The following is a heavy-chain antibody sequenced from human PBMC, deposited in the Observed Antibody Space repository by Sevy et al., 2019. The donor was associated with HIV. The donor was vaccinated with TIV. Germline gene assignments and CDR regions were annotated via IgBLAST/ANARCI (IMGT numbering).Heavy chain of an antibody. CDR2: INHSGST. V-gene: IGHV4-34*01. CDR3: ARGSSVYYDSSGYYTGY. CDR1: GGSFSGYY. J-gene: IGHJ4*02. D-gene: IGHD3-22*01. Sequence: SETLSLTCAVYGGSFSGYYWSWIRQPPGKGREWMGEINHSGSTNYNPSLKSRVTISVDTSKNQFSLKLSSVTAADTAVYYCARGSSVYYDSSGYYTGYWGQGTLVTVSS.